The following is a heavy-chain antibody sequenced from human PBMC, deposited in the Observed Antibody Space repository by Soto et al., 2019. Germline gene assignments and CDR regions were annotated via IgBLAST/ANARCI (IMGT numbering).Heavy chain of an antibody. CDR1: GYPVTAYY. D-gene: IGHD3-3*01. CDR2: INPATGAA. V-gene: IGHV1-2*02. J-gene: IGHJ3*02. Sequence: QLHLVQSGAVVKKPGASVTVSCSASGYPVTAYYMYWVRQAPGRGLEWMGGINPATGAAKYTQTFQGRVTMTRDTSTSTVFMELSGLTSEDTAGFYCARGGGVGVAGSAAFDMWGQGTLVTVSS. CDR3: ARGGGVGVAGSAAFDM.